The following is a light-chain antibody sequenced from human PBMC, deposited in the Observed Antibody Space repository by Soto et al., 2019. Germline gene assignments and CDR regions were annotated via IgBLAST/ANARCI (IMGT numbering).Light chain of an antibody. CDR3: KQYGSSPPVT. Sequence: EIVLTQSPGTLSLSPGERATLSCRASQSVSSSYLAWYQQKPGQAPRLLIYGASSRATGIPDRFSGSGSGNDFTLTISRREPEDFEGYYGKQYGSSPPVTFGQGTKVEIK. V-gene: IGKV3-20*01. CDR1: QSVSSSY. CDR2: GAS. J-gene: IGKJ1*01.